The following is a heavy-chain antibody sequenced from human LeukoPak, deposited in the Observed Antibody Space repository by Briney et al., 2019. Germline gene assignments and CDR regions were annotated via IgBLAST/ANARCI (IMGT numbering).Heavy chain of an antibody. V-gene: IGHV3-53*01. CDR1: GFTVSSNY. J-gene: IGHJ4*02. CDR3: ARDGYTFFDY. D-gene: IGHD6-13*01. CDR2: IYGGGST. Sequence: PGGSLRLSCAASGFTVSSNYMSWVRQAPGKGLEWVSVIYGGGSTYYADSVKGRFTISRDNSKNTLYLQMNSLRAEDTAVYYCARDGYTFFDYWGQGTLGTVSS.